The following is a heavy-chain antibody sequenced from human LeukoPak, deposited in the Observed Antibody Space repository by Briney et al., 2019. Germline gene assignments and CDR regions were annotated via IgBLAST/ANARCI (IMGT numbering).Heavy chain of an antibody. Sequence: ASVKVSCKASGYTFTGYFIYWVRQAPGQGLEWMGIINPSGGSTSYAQKFQGRVTMTRDTSTSTVYMELSSLRSEDTAVYYCARAPSHCSSTSCFYYDPFGSTFDYWGQGTLVTVSS. J-gene: IGHJ4*02. CDR3: ARAPSHCSSTSCFYYDPFGSTFDY. D-gene: IGHD2-2*01. V-gene: IGHV1-46*01. CDR2: INPSGGST. CDR1: GYTFTGYF.